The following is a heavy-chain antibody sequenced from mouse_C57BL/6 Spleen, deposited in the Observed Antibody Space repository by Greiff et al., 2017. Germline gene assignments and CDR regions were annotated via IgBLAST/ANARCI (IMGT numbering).Heavy chain of an antibody. V-gene: IGHV1-64*01. CDR1: GYTFTSYW. D-gene: IGHD3-3*01. J-gene: IGHJ1*03. CDR2: IHPNSGST. CDR3: ARSPGDGYFDV. Sequence: VQLQQPGAELVKPGASVKLSCKASGYTFTSYWMHWVKQRPGKGLEWIGMIHPNSGSTNYNEKFKSKATLTVDKSSSTAYMQLSSLTSEDSAVYYCARSPGDGYFDVWGTGTTVTVSS.